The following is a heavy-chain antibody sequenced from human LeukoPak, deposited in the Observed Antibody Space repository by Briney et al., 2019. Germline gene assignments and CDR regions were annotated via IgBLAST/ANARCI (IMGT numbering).Heavy chain of an antibody. CDR2: ISGSGGST. CDR1: GFTFSSYA. V-gene: IGHV3-23*01. CDR3: ARADGFYYYYYYMDV. Sequence: GGSLRLSCAASGFTFSSYAMSWVRQAPGKGLEWVSAISGSGGSTYYADSVKGRFTISRDNSKNTLYLQMNSLRAEDTAVYYCARADGFYYYYYYMDVWGKGTTVTVSS. D-gene: IGHD6-25*01. J-gene: IGHJ6*03.